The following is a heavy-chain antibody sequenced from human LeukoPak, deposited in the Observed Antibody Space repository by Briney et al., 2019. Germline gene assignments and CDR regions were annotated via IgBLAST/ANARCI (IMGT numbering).Heavy chain of an antibody. Sequence: GGSLRLSCAASGFTFSSYAMHWVRQAPGKGLEWVAVISYDGSNKYYADSVKGRFTVSRDNSKNTLYLQMNSLRAEDTAVYYCAREALTRELPYWGQGTLVTVSS. CDR2: ISYDGSNK. V-gene: IGHV3-30-3*01. J-gene: IGHJ4*02. CDR1: GFTFSSYA. CDR3: AREALTRELPY. D-gene: IGHD1-26*01.